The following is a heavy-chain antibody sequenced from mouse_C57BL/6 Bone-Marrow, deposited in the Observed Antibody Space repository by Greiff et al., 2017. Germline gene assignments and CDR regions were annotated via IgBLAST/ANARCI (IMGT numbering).Heavy chain of an antibody. J-gene: IGHJ4*01. V-gene: IGHV1-64*01. CDR2: IHPNSGST. CDR3: ARRDYYGYAMDY. Sequence: QVQLQQPGAELVKPGASVKLSCKASGYTFTSYWMHWVKQRPGQGLEWIGMIHPNSGSTNYNEKFKSKATLTVDKSSSPAYMQLSSLTSEDSAVYYCARRDYYGYAMDYWGQGTSVTVSS. CDR1: GYTFTSYW. D-gene: IGHD1-1*01.